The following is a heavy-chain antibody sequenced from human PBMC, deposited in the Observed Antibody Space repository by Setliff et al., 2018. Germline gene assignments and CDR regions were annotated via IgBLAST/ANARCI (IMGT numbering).Heavy chain of an antibody. V-gene: IGHV4-31*03. CDR2: IYYSGST. Sequence: SETLSLTCTVSGGSISSGGYYWSWIRHHPGKGLEWVGYIYYSGSTYYNPSRKSRVTISVETSKNQFSLKLSSVTAADPAVYYCARVTGYYDFWSGYYTYYYYGMDVWGQGTTVTVSS. D-gene: IGHD3-3*01. CDR1: GGSISSGGYY. J-gene: IGHJ6*02. CDR3: ARVTGYYDFWSGYYTYYYYGMDV.